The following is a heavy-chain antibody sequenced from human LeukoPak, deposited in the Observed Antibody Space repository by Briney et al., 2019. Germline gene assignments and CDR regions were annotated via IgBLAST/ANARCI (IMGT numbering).Heavy chain of an antibody. J-gene: IGHJ4*02. D-gene: IGHD6-19*01. V-gene: IGHV3-23*01. CDR1: GFTFSSYA. CDR3: AKGWGPPSIAVAGTGFDY. CDR2: ISGSGGST. Sequence: PGGSLRLSCAASGFTFSSYAMSWVRQAPGKGLEWVSAISGSGGSTYYADSVKGRFTISRDNSKNTLYLQMNSLRAKDTAVYYCAKGWGPPSIAVAGTGFDYWGQGTLVTVSS.